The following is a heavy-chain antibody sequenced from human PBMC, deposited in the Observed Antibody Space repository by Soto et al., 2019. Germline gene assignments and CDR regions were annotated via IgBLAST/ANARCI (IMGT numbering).Heavy chain of an antibody. CDR1: GYTFTRSG. V-gene: IGHV1-18*01. J-gene: IGHJ4*02. D-gene: IGHD6-19*01. CDR3: AREAVSGRTGFDY. CDR2: ISSYNGDT. Sequence: ASVKVSCKASGYTFTRSGISWVRQAPGQGPEWMGWISSYNGDTNYAQKFQGRVTMTTDTSTSTAYMELRSLRSDDTAVYYCAREAVSGRTGFDYWGQGTLVTVSS.